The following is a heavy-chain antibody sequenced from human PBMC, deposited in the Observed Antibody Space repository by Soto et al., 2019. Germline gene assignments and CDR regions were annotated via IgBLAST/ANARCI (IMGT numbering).Heavy chain of an antibody. J-gene: IGHJ6*02. CDR3: ARGTTPCVPYCYGMAV. V-gene: IGHV3-30-3*01. D-gene: IGHD1-26*01. Sequence: QVQLVESGGGVVQPGRSLRLSCAASGFTFSSYAMYWVRQAPGKGLEWVAVITYDGSNKYNADSVKGRFTISRDNSKNTLYLQMNSLRAEDTAVYYCARGTTPCVPYCYGMAVWGQGTTVTVSS. CDR2: ITYDGSNK. CDR1: GFTFSSYA.